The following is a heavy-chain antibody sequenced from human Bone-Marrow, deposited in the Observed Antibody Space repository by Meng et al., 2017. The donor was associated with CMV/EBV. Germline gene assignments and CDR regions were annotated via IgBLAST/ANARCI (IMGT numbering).Heavy chain of an antibody. V-gene: IGHV4-30-4*08. Sequence: LSCTVSGGSISSGDYYWSWIRQPPGKGLEWIGYIYYSASTYYNPSLKSRVTISVDTSKNQFSLKLSSVTAADTAVYYCARGSGFRSGSYYGGWGQGTLVTVSS. CDR3: ARGSGFRSGSYYGG. CDR1: GGSISSGDYY. CDR2: IYYSAST. D-gene: IGHD1-26*01. J-gene: IGHJ4*02.